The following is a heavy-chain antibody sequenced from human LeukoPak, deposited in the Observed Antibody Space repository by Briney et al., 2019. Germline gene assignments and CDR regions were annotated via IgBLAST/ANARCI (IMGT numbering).Heavy chain of an antibody. Sequence: PSETLSLTCTVSGGSISSYYWSWIRQPPGKGLEWIGYIYYSGSTNYNPSLKSRVTISVDTSKNQFSLKLSSVTAADTAVYYCARSEVDSSGWYIDYWGQGTLVTVSS. D-gene: IGHD6-19*01. CDR2: IYYSGST. CDR3: ARSEVDSSGWYIDY. CDR1: GGSISSYY. J-gene: IGHJ4*02. V-gene: IGHV4-59*01.